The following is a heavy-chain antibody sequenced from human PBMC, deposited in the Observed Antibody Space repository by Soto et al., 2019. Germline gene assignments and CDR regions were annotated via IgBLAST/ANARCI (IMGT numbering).Heavy chain of an antibody. D-gene: IGHD3-22*01. CDR3: ARSPYYYDSSGYYAH. Sequence: ASVKVSCKASGYTFTDYDINWVRQAPGQGLEWMGWVSPNSGNTVYAQKFQDSVTMTRDTSMSTAYMELNNLRFEDTAMYYCARSPYYYDSSGYYAHWGQGTLLTVSS. V-gene: IGHV1-8*01. J-gene: IGHJ4*02. CDR1: GYTFTDYD. CDR2: VSPNSGNT.